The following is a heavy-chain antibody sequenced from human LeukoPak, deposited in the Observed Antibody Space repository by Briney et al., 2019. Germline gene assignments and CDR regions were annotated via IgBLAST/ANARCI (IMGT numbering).Heavy chain of an antibody. Sequence: PGGSLRLSCAASEFTFSSYAMSWVRQAPGKGLEWVSSIDSSGSYTPSADSVKGRFTISRDNSENTVYLQMNSLRAEDTAVYSCAKISTVTANFDHWGQGTLVTVSS. D-gene: IGHD4-17*01. J-gene: IGHJ4*02. CDR2: IDSSGSYT. V-gene: IGHV3-23*01. CDR3: AKISTVTANFDH. CDR1: EFTFSSYA.